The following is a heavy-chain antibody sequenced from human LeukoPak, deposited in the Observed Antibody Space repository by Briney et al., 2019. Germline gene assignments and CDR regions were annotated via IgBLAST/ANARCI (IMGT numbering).Heavy chain of an antibody. CDR3: ARDHPGYGGNSWDY. J-gene: IGHJ4*02. CDR1: GGTFSSYA. CDR2: IIPILGIA. V-gene: IGHV1-69*04. Sequence: RASVKVSCKASGGTFSSYAISWVRQAPGQGLEWMGRIIPILGIANYAQKFQGRVTITADKSTSTAYMELSSLRSEDTAVYYCARDHPGYGGNSWDYWGQGTLVTVSS. D-gene: IGHD4-23*01.